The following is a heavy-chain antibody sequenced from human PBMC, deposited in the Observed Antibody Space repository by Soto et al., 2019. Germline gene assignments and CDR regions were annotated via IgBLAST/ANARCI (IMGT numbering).Heavy chain of an antibody. CDR3: TREPSYYYGSGSHQSLYYYYYYMDV. V-gene: IGHV3-49*03. CDR2: IRSKAYGGTT. D-gene: IGHD3-10*01. CDR1: GFTFGDYA. J-gene: IGHJ6*03. Sequence: GGSLRLSCTASGFTFGDYAMSWLRQAPGKGLEWVGFIRSKAYGGTTEYAASVKGRFTISRDDSKSISYLQMNSLKTEDTAVYYCTREPSYYYGSGSHQSLYYYYYYMDVWGKGTTVTVSS.